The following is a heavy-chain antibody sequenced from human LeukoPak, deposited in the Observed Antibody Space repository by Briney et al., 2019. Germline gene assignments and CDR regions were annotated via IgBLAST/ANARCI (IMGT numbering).Heavy chain of an antibody. CDR3: ARNFGPSGFDP. Sequence: PSETLSLTCTVSGGSISSGSYYWSWIRQPAGKGLEWIGRIYTSGSPNYNPSLKSRVTISVDTSKNQFSLQLSSVTAADTAVYYCARNFGPSGFDPWGQGTLVTVSS. CDR2: IYTSGSP. J-gene: IGHJ5*02. V-gene: IGHV4-61*02. CDR1: GGSISSGSYY. D-gene: IGHD3-10*01.